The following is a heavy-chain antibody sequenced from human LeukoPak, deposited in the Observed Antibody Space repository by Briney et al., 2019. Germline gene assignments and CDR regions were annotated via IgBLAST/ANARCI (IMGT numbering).Heavy chain of an antibody. D-gene: IGHD2-8*02. J-gene: IGHJ4*02. CDR3: ARGYWFYFDY. CDR1: GGSISSGSYY. Sequence: SETLSLTCTVSGGSISSGSYYWSWIRQPAGKGLEWIGRIYISGTTNYNPSLKSRVTISADTSKNQFSLKVTSVTAADTAVYYCARGYWFYFDYWGQGTLVTVSS. V-gene: IGHV4-61*02. CDR2: IYISGTT.